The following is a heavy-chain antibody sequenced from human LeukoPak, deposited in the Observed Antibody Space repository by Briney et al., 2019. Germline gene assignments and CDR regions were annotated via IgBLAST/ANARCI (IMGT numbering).Heavy chain of an antibody. V-gene: IGHV3-30*03. Sequence: GRSLRLSCAAPGVTFSNYAMHWVRQSPDKGLEWVAVISNDGSDKHHADSVKGRFTVSRDNSKHTVYLQMDRLRVEDTAIYYCVREGTYFFASGSFQGYYFDNWGQGTLVTVSS. CDR1: GVTFSNYA. CDR3: VREGTYFFASGSFQGYYFDN. CDR2: ISNDGSDK. J-gene: IGHJ4*02. D-gene: IGHD3-10*01.